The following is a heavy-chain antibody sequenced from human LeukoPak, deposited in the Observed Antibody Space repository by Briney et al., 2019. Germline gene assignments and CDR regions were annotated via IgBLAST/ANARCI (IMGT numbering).Heavy chain of an antibody. CDR1: GFSFSTYA. CDR2: IRSSGDNT. CDR3: TRRHGVTLTEPGNYFVH. V-gene: IGHV3-23*01. J-gene: IGHJ4*02. Sequence: GASLRLSCTASGFSFSTYAMTWVRQAPGKGLEWVSSIRSSGDNTYYADSVKGRFTISRDNSKNTLYLQMNSLRADDTAIYYCTRRHGVTLTEPGNYFVHWGQGTLVTVSS. D-gene: IGHD1-14*01.